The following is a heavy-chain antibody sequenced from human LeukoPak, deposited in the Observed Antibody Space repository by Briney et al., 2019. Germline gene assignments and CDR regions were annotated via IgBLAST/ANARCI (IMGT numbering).Heavy chain of an antibody. J-gene: IGHJ4*02. CDR2: INSRGNDK. CDR1: GFTFRSYS. V-gene: IGHV3-21*01. D-gene: IGHD2-21*01. CDR3: AREGSIVPHQDLDC. Sequence: GGSLRLSCAASGFTFRSYSMNWVRQAPGKGLEWVSSINSRGNDKYYAESVKGRFTISRDNAKNSLYLQMNNLRVEDTAVYYCAREGSIVPHQDLDCWGQDSLVTVSS.